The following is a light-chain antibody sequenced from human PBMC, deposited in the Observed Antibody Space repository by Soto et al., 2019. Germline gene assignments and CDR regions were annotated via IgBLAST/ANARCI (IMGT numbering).Light chain of an antibody. V-gene: IGKV1-5*03. CDR3: QHYNSYSEA. J-gene: IGKJ1*01. Sequence: DIQMTQSPSTLSGSVGDRVTITCRPSQTISSWLAWYQQKPGKAPKLLIYKASTLKSGVPSRFSGSGSGTEFTLTISSLQPDDFAIYYCQHYNSYSEAFGQGTKVELK. CDR1: QTISSW. CDR2: KAS.